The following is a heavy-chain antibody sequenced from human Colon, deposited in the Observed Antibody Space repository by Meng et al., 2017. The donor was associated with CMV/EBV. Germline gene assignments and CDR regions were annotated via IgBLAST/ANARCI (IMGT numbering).Heavy chain of an antibody. CDR1: GFTFS. J-gene: IGHJ3*02. V-gene: IGHV3-48*03. D-gene: IGHD3-22*01. CDR3: AREFTDYYDSSGSSVGPFDI. Sequence: GESLKISCSASGFTFSMFSTYEMNWVRQAPGKGLEWISYISSSGGSTSYADSVKGRFTISRDNAKNTLYLQMNSLRAEDTAVYYCAREFTDYYDSSGSSVGPFDIWGQGTMVTVSS. CDR2: ISSSGGST.